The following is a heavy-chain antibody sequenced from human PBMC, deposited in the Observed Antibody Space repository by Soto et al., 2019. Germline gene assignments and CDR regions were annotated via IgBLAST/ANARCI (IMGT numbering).Heavy chain of an antibody. CDR3: AREGLGIQLWFFDY. CDR1: GFTFSSYS. D-gene: IGHD5-18*01. V-gene: IGHV3-48*02. J-gene: IGHJ4*02. CDR2: ISSSSSTI. Sequence: EVQLVESGGGLVQPGGSLRLSCAASGFTFSSYSMNWVRQAPGKGLEWVSYISSSSSTIYYADSAKGRFTISRDNAKNSVYLQMNSLRDEDMAVYYCAREGLGIQLWFFDYWGQGTLVTVSS.